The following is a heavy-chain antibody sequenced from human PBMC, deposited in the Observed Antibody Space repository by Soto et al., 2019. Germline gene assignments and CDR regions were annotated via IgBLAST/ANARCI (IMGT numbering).Heavy chain of an antibody. D-gene: IGHD5-18*01. J-gene: IGHJ6*02. V-gene: IGHV1-69*12. Sequence: QVQLVQSGGEVKKPGSSVTVSCKASGGTFGNSAISWVRQAPGQVLEWMGGIIPIFRTPDYTQKFQGRVTIPADESTSTASMELTSLRSVDTAVYYCARDKYRLKLGGNYYYGMDVWGQGTTVTVSS. CDR1: GGTFGNSA. CDR3: ARDKYRLKLGGNYYYGMDV. CDR2: IIPIFRTP.